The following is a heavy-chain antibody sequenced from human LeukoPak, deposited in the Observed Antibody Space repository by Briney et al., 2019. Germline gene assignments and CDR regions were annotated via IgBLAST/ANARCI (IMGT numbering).Heavy chain of an antibody. D-gene: IGHD3-10*01. Sequence: GGSLRLSCAASGFTFSSYAMGWVRQAPGKGLEWVSAISGTGNRTYYADSVKGRFTISRDNSKNTLYLQMNSLRAEDTAVYYCAKGGEPLSYYYYYMDVWGKGTTVTVSS. J-gene: IGHJ6*03. V-gene: IGHV3-23*01. CDR1: GFTFSSYA. CDR3: AKGGEPLSYYYYYMDV. CDR2: ISGTGNRT.